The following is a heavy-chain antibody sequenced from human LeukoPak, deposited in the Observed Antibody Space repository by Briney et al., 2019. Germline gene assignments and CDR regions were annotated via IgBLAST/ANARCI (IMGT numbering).Heavy chain of an antibody. D-gene: IGHD5-24*01. Sequence: GGSLRLSCAASGFTFSSYWMSWVRQAPGKGLEWVANIKQDRSEKYYVDSVKGRFTISRDNAKNSLYLQMNSLRAEDTAVYYCARHGEMATPFFDYWGQGTLVTVSS. CDR3: ARHGEMATPFFDY. V-gene: IGHV3-7*01. CDR2: IKQDRSEK. CDR1: GFTFSSYW. J-gene: IGHJ4*02.